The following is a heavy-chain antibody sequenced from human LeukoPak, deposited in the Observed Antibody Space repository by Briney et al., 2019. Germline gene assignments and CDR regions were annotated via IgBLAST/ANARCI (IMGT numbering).Heavy chain of an antibody. J-gene: IGHJ4*02. V-gene: IGHV3-21*01. CDR2: ISSSSSYI. CDR3: ARDHRITYGGVIVFDY. D-gene: IGHD3-16*02. Sequence: PGGSLRLSCAASGFTFSSYSMNWVRQAPGKGLEWVSSISSSSSYIYYADSVKGRFTISRDNAKNSLYLQMNSLRAEDTAVYYCARDHRITYGGVIVFDYWGQGTLVTVSS. CDR1: GFTFSSYS.